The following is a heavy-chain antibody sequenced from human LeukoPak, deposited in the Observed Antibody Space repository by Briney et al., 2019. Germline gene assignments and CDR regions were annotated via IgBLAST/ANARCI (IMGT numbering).Heavy chain of an antibody. CDR1: GFTFSSYA. J-gene: IGHJ4*02. CDR3: AKIVGNILTGPENYYFDY. Sequence: PGGSLGLSCAASGFTFSSYAMSWVRQAPGKGLEWMSLISYSGDSTHCADSVKGRFTFSRDNSKNTLYMQMNSLRAEDTAVYYCAKIVGNILTGPENYYFDYWGQGTLVTVSS. CDR2: ISYSGDST. D-gene: IGHD3-9*01. V-gene: IGHV3-23*01.